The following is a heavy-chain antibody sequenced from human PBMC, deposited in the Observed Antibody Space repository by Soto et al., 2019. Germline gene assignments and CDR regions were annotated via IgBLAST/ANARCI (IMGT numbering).Heavy chain of an antibody. CDR2: INHSGST. CDR3: ASRSSGRNKRVYYYYGMDV. Sequence: SETLSLTCAVYGGSFSGYYWSWIRQPPGKGLEWIGEINHSGSTNYNPSLKSRVTISVDTSKNQFSLKLSSVTAADTAVYYCASRSSGRNKRVYYYYGMDVWGQGTTVTVSS. J-gene: IGHJ6*02. CDR1: GGSFSGYY. V-gene: IGHV4-34*01. D-gene: IGHD6-19*01.